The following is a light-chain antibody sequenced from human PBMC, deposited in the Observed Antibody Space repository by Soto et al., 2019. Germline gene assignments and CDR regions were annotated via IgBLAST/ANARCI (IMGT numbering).Light chain of an antibody. Sequence: QSALTQPPSASGSPGQSVTITCSGTSSDVGEENYVSWYQQHPGKVPKLILYEVGKRPSGVPDRFSGSRSGNTASLTVSGLQAEDEADYYCSSHAGANNLVFGGGTKLTVL. J-gene: IGLJ2*01. CDR1: SSDVGEENY. CDR2: EVG. CDR3: SSHAGANNLV. V-gene: IGLV2-8*01.